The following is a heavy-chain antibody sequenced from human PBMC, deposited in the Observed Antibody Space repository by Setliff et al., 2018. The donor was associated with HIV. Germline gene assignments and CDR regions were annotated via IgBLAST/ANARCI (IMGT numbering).Heavy chain of an antibody. D-gene: IGHD1-26*01. CDR1: GFTFDDYA. CDR2: ISWNSGSI. V-gene: IGHV3-9*01. J-gene: IGHJ5*02. Sequence: PGGSLRLSCAASGFTFDDYAMHWVRQAPGKGLEWVSGISWNSGSIGYADSVKGRFTISRDNAKNSLYLQMNSLRAEDTALYYCATAPREVLSWFDTWGQGTLVTVSS. CDR3: ATAPREVLSWFDT.